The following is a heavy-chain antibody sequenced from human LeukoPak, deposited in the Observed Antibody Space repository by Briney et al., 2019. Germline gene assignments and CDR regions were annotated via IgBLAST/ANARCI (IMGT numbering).Heavy chain of an antibody. CDR1: GDSISNYY. V-gene: IGHV4-59*01. D-gene: IGHD3-16*01. Sequence: PSETLSLTCIVSGDSISNYYWCWIRQPPGKGLEWIGCIYYSGTTKYNPSLKSRVTISVDASKNHFSLNLTSVTAADTAVYYCARDRSLGIIDYWGQGTLVTVSS. CDR3: ARDRSLGIIDY. J-gene: IGHJ4*02. CDR2: IYYSGTT.